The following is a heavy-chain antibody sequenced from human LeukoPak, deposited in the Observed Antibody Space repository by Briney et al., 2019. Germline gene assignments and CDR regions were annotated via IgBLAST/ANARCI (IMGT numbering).Heavy chain of an antibody. Sequence: SVKVSCKASGGTFSSYAISWVRQAPGQGLEWMGRIIPILGIANYAQKFQGRVTITADKSTSTAYMELSSLRSEDTAVYYCAREPINIVVVPAATAGGFDPWGQGTLVTVSS. D-gene: IGHD2-2*01. CDR1: GGTFSSYA. CDR2: IIPILGIA. V-gene: IGHV1-69*04. J-gene: IGHJ5*02. CDR3: AREPINIVVVPAATAGGFDP.